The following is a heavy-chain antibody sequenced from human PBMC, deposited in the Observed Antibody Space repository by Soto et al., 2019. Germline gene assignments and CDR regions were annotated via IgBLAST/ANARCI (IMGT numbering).Heavy chain of an antibody. CDR3: ARDPSRISMIVVVMTPFDF. CDR2: ISYDGSKK. D-gene: IGHD3-22*01. V-gene: IGHV3-30-3*01. CDR1: GFTFSSYV. Sequence: GGSLRLSCAASGFTFSSYVMHWVRQAPGKGLEWVAVISYDGSKKYYADSVKGRFTISRDNSKNTLYMQMNSLRAEDTAVYYCARDPSRISMIVVVMTPFDFWGQGTLVTVSS. J-gene: IGHJ4*02.